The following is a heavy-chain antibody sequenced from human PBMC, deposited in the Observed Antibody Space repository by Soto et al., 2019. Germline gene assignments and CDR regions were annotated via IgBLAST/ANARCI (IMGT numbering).Heavy chain of an antibody. J-gene: IGHJ6*02. D-gene: IGHD3-22*01. CDR2: INPNSGGT. V-gene: IGHV1-2*02. CDR1: GYTFTGYY. CDR3: ARESGYPQGNYGMDV. Sequence: EASVKVSCKASGYTFTGYYMHWVRQAPGQGLEWMGWINPNSGGTNYAQKFQGRVTMTRDTSISTAYMELSRLRSDDTAVYYCARESGYPQGNYGMDVWGQGNTGTVAS.